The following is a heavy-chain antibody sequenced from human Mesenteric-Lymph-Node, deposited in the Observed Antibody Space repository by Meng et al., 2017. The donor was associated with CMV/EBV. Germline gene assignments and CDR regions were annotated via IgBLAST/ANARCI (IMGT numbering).Heavy chain of an antibody. CDR1: GSFSGYY. CDR3: ARGTVVVVPAAIYFWFDP. CDR2: VNHSGST. Sequence: GSFSGYYWSRIRQPPGKGLEWIGEVNHSGSTNYNPSLKSRVTISVDTSKNQFSLKLSSVTAADTAVYYCARGTVVVVPAAIYFWFDPWGQGTLVTVSS. V-gene: IGHV4-34*01. D-gene: IGHD2-2*01. J-gene: IGHJ5*02.